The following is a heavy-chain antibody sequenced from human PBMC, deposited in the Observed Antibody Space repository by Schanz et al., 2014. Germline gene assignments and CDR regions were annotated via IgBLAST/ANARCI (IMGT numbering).Heavy chain of an antibody. CDR1: GFTLSSYG. CDR3: ARDGYSVVVISPTESFDI. J-gene: IGHJ3*02. Sequence: QVRLVESGGGVVQPGRSLRLSCAASGFTLSSYGMHWVRQAPGKGLEWVSAISGGGGTTYYADSVKGRFTISRDNSRNTLYLQMNSLRAEDTAVYYCARDGYSVVVISPTESFDIWGQGTMVTVSP. V-gene: IGHV3-NL1*01. D-gene: IGHD2-21*01. CDR2: ISGGGGTT.